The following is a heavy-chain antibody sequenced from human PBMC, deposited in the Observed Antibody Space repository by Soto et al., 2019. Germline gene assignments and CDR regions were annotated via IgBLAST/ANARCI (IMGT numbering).Heavy chain of an antibody. D-gene: IGHD3-3*01. CDR2: ISGSGVST. J-gene: IGHJ6*02. CDR1: GFTFSSYA. V-gene: IGHV3-23*01. Sequence: GGSLRLSCAASGFTFSSYAMSWVRQAPGKGLEWVSAISGSGVSTYYADSVKGRFTISRDNSKNTLYLQMNSLRAEDTAVYYCAGVLRFLEWSTYGMDVWGQGSTVTVYS. CDR3: AGVLRFLEWSTYGMDV.